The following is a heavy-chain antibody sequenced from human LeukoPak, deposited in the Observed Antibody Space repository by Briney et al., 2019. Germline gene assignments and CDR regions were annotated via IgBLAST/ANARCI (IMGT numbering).Heavy chain of an antibody. Sequence: SVKVSCKASGGTFSSYAISWVRQAPGQGLEWMGGIIPIFGTANYAQKFQGRVTITADESTSTAYMELSSLRSEDTAVYYCATDITMVRGVNPSNYWGQGTLVTVSS. CDR1: GGTFSSYA. CDR2: IIPIFGTA. D-gene: IGHD3-10*01. CDR3: ATDITMVRGVNPSNY. V-gene: IGHV1-69*13. J-gene: IGHJ4*02.